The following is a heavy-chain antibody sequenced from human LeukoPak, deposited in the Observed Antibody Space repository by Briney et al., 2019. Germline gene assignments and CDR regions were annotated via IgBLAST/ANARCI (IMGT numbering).Heavy chain of an antibody. CDR2: IGSTTSTI. CDR3: AKDYEPLVGVHRWGDWFDP. J-gene: IGHJ5*02. D-gene: IGHD1-26*01. Sequence: GGSLRLSCAASGFTFSSYSMNWVRQAPGKGLEWVSYIGSTTSTIYYADSVKGRFTISRDNSKNTLYLQMNSLRAEDTAVYYCAKDYEPLVGVHRWGDWFDPWGQGTLVTVSS. V-gene: IGHV3-48*01. CDR1: GFTFSSYS.